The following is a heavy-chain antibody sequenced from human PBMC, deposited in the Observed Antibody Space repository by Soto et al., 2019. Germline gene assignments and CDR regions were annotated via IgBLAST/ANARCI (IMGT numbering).Heavy chain of an antibody. CDR2: ISNSGSNR. CDR1: GFTFSNYV. CDR3: ARRGRTLPHYSYYMDV. Sequence: EVQLLEYGGGLVQPGGSLRLSCAASGFTFSNYVMSWVRQAPGKGLEWVSSISNSGSNRYYAESVKGRVTISRDNSNNKLYLQMNSLRAEDTALYYCARRGRTLPHYSYYMDVWGKGTTVTVSS. V-gene: IGHV3-23*01. J-gene: IGHJ6*03.